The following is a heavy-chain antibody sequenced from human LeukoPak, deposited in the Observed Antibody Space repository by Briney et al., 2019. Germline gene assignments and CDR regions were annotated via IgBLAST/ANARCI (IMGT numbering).Heavy chain of an antibody. Sequence: SETLSLTCTVSAVSISTYRWSWIRQSPGRGLEWIGYICYTGSTKYNPSLKSRVSISVDTSENQFSLQLTSVTAADTAVYYCARHSQRQWKILRGCDSWGQGILVTVSS. J-gene: IGHJ5*01. D-gene: IGHD1-26*01. CDR3: ARHSQRQWKILRGCDS. V-gene: IGHV4-59*08. CDR1: AVSISTYR. CDR2: ICYTGST.